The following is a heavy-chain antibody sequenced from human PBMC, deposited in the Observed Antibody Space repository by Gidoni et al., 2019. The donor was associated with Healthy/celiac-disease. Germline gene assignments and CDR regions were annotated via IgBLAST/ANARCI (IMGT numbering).Heavy chain of an antibody. CDR3: ARDYKYSSSGYYYYYGMDV. V-gene: IGHV3-21*01. D-gene: IGHD6-6*01. J-gene: IGHJ6*02. Sequence: EVQLVESGGGLVKPGGSLSLSCAASGFTFSSYSMNWVRQAPGKGLEWVSSISSSSSYIYYADSVKGRFTISRDNAKNSLYLQMNSLRAEDTAVYYCARDYKYSSSGYYYYYGMDVWGQGTTVTVSS. CDR1: GFTFSSYS. CDR2: ISSSSSYI.